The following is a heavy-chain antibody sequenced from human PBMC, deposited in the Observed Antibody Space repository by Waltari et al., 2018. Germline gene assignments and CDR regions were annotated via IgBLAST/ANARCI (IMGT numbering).Heavy chain of an antibody. J-gene: IGHJ6*03. CDR3: ARQLPHGEWGVYYYYMDV. V-gene: IGHV2-5*02. Sequence: QITLKESGPTLVKPTQTLTLTCTFSGFSLSTSGVGVGWIRHPPGKALEWLAPLYWDDDKRCSPSLKSRLTITKDTSKNQVVLTMTNMDQVDTATYYCARQLPHGEWGVYYYYMDVWGKGTTVTVSS. CDR2: LYWDDDK. D-gene: IGHD2-2*01. CDR1: GFSLSTSGVG.